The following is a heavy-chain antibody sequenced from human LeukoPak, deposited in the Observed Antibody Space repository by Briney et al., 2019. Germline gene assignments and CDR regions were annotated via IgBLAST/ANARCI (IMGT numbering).Heavy chain of an antibody. V-gene: IGHV5-51*01. D-gene: IGHD5-24*01. CDR3: AKGDGYNAFDS. J-gene: IGHJ4*02. CDR2: IYPGDSDT. Sequence: GESLQISCQGSGYTFTSSWLGWVRQMPGEGLEWMGIIYPGDSDTRYSPSLQGQVTISADKSIKTAYLQWNSLKASDTAMYYCAKGDGYNAFDSWGRGTLVTVSS. CDR1: GYTFTSSW.